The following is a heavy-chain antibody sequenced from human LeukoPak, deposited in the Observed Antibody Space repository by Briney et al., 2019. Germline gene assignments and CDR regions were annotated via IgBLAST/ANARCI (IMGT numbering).Heavy chain of an antibody. CDR3: AKAGYYYGSGSYIDY. CDR2: IRYDGSNK. J-gene: IGHJ4*02. V-gene: IGHV3-30*02. Sequence: GGSLRLSCAASGFTFSSYGMHWVRQAPGKGLEWVAFIRYDGSNKYYADSVKGRFTISRDNSKNTLYLQMNSLRAEDTAVYHCAKAGYYYGSGSYIDYWGQGTLVTVSS. CDR1: GFTFSSYG. D-gene: IGHD3-10*01.